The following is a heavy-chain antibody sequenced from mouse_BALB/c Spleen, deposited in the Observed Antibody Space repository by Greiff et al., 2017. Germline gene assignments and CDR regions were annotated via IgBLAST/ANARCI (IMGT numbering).Heavy chain of an antibody. J-gene: IGHJ3*01. D-gene: IGHD2-1*01. CDR1: GFTFSDYY. V-gene: IGHV5-4*02. CDR2: ISDGGSYT. Sequence: EVKLVESGGGLVKPGGSLKLSCAASGFTFSDYYMYWVRQTPEKRLEWVATISDGGSYTYYPDSVKGRFTISRDNAKNNLYLQMSSLKSEDTAMYYCARDALYGNYFFAYWGQGTLVTVSA. CDR3: ARDALYGNYFFAY.